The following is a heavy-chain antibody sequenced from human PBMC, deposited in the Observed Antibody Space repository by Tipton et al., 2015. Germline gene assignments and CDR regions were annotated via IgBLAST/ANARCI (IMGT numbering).Heavy chain of an antibody. V-gene: IGHV3-23*01. CDR1: GFTFTTYA. CDR2: ISASGDSA. CDR3: AKYVASDAD. Sequence: SLRLSCAASGFTFTTYAMSWVRQAPGKGLEWVSSISASGDSAYYTDSVKGRFTISRDNAKNMLYLQINSLRVEDTAVYYCAKYVASDADWGQGTLVTVSS. D-gene: IGHD3-3*02. J-gene: IGHJ4*02.